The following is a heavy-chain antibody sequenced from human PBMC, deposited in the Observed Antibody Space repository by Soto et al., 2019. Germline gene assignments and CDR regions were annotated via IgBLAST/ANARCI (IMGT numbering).Heavy chain of an antibody. J-gene: IGHJ5*02. Sequence: GGSLRLSCAASGFTFSSYAMSWVRRAPGKGLEWVSAISGSGGSTYYADSVKGRFTISRDNSKNTLYLQMNSLRAEDTAVYYCAKSYLSSSWYHNWFDPWGQGTLVTVSS. CDR3: AKSYLSSSWYHNWFDP. V-gene: IGHV3-23*01. CDR2: ISGSGGST. D-gene: IGHD6-13*01. CDR1: GFTFSSYA.